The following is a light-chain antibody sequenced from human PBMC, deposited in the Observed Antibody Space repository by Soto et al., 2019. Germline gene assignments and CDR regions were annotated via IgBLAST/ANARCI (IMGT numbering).Light chain of an antibody. J-gene: IGLJ1*01. CDR3: RSFTGSRAYV. CDR1: ISDVGYYDY. CDR2: EVT. V-gene: IGLV2-8*01. Sequence: QSLLTQPPSASGFPGQSVTIACTGTISDVGYYDYVSWYQQHPGKAPKLVIYEVTKRPSGVPDRFSGSKSGNTASLTISGLQAEDEADYYCRSFTGSRAYVFGTGTKVTVL.